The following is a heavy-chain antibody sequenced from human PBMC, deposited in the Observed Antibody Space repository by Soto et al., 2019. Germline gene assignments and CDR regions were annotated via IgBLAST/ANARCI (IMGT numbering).Heavy chain of an antibody. CDR2: IIPILGIA. J-gene: IGHJ4*02. CDR3: AREGDGSLIDY. D-gene: IGHD1-26*01. V-gene: IGHV1-69*08. Sequence: QVQLVQSGAEVKKPGSSVKVSCKASGGTFSSYTISWVRQAPGQGLEWMGRIIPILGIANYAQKFQGRVTITADKSTSTAYMELISLRSEDTAVYYCAREGDGSLIDYWGQGTLVTVSS. CDR1: GGTFSSYT.